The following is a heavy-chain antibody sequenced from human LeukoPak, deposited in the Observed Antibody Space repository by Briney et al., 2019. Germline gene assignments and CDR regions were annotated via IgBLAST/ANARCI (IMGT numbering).Heavy chain of an antibody. CDR1: GLTFSSYS. V-gene: IGHV4-39*01. CDR3: ARRPSPPDAFDI. Sequence: GSLRLSCSVSGLTFSSYSMSWVRQAPGKGLEWIDSFYYTGSTYYSPSLKSRATISRDTSKNQFSLNLYSVTAADTAIYYCARRPSPPDAFDIWGQGTVVTVSS. CDR2: FYYTGST. J-gene: IGHJ3*02.